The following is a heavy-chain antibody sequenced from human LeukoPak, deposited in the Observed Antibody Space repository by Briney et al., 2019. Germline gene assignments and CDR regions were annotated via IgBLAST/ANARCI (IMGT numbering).Heavy chain of an antibody. V-gene: IGHV4-59*11. D-gene: IGHD3-3*01. J-gene: IGHJ4*02. Sequence: SETLSLTCTVSGGSISSHYWSWIRQPPGKGLEWIGYIYYSGTTNYNPSLKSRVTISVDTSKNQFSLKLSSVTAADTAVYYCARDFWMSADYWGQGTLVTVSS. CDR1: GGSISSHY. CDR2: IYYSGTT. CDR3: ARDFWMSADY.